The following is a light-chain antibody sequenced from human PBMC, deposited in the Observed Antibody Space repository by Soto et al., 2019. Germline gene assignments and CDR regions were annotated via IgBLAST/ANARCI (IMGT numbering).Light chain of an antibody. CDR1: QSISSW. Sequence: DIQMTQSPSTLSASVGDRVTITCRASQSISSWAWYQQKPGKAPKLLIYKASSLESGVPSRFSGSGSGTEFTLTISSLQPDDFATYYCQQYNSYSSWTFGQGTKVEIK. CDR3: QQYNSYSSWT. V-gene: IGKV1-5*03. CDR2: KAS. J-gene: IGKJ1*01.